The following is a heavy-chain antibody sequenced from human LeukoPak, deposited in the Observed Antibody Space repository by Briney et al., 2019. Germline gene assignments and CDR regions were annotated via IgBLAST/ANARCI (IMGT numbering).Heavy chain of an antibody. Sequence: GSLRLSCAASGFTLSFYAMNWVRQAPGKGLEWIGSIYHSGTTYYNPSLKSRVTISVDTSKNQFSLRLSSVTAADTAVYYCARYLVGPLVGSYYSHYMDVWGKGTTVTISS. D-gene: IGHD2-2*01. CDR3: ARYLVGPLVGSYYSHYMDV. J-gene: IGHJ6*03. CDR2: IYHSGTT. CDR1: GFTLSFYA. V-gene: IGHV4-38-2*01.